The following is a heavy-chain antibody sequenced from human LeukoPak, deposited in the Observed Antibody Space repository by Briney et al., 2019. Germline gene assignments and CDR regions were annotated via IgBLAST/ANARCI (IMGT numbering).Heavy chain of an antibody. J-gene: IGHJ6*02. CDR3: AKANRNYYGMDV. CDR1: GITFSSYG. V-gene: IGHV3-23*01. D-gene: IGHD2/OR15-2a*01. Sequence: PGGSLRLSCAASGITFSSYGMMWVRQAPGKGLEWVSAITGSGGSTYYADSVKGRWTIARDNSKTTVYLQMHSLRAEDTALYYCAKANRNYYGMDVWGQGTTVTVSS. CDR2: ITGSGGST.